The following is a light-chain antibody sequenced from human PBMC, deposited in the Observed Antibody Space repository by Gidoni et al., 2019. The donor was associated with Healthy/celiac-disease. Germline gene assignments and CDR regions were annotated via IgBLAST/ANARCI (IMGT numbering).Light chain of an antibody. CDR3: SSYAGSNTDVV. CDR2: EVS. Sequence: QSALTQPPSAPGSPGQSLTISCTGTSSDVGGYNYVSWYQHHPAKAPKLMIYEVSKRPSGVPDRFSGSKSGNTASLTVSGLQAEDEADYYCSSYAGSNTDVVFGGGTKLTVL. CDR1: SSDVGGYNY. V-gene: IGLV2-8*01. J-gene: IGLJ2*01.